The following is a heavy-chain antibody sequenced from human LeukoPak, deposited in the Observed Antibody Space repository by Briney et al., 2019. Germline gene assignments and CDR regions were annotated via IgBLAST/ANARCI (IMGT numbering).Heavy chain of an antibody. D-gene: IGHD1-26*01. CDR3: CSGSHYGGVWGCDY. Sequence: GGSLRLSCAASGFTFSSYSMNRVRQAPGKGLEWVSAIRSSDTYIYYADSVRGRFTITRDNAENSLYLQMNSLRGEDTAVDYCCSGSHYGGVWGCDYWGEGSLVTVSS. CDR2: IRSSDTYI. CDR1: GFTFSSYS. J-gene: IGHJ4*02. V-gene: IGHV3-21*01.